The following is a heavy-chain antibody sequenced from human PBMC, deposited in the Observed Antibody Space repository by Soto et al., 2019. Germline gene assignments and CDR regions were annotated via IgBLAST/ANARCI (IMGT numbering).Heavy chain of an antibody. Sequence: EVQLVESGGGLVMPGGSLRLSCIASGFSFSTYSMNWVRQAPGKGLEWVSSIRRSGDYTYYADSLKGRFTISRDNAKNSLSLQMIRLRAEDTAVYYCARSTSLGGMDVWGQGTPVTVSS. J-gene: IGHJ6*02. CDR3: ARSTSLGGMDV. CDR1: GFSFSTYS. V-gene: IGHV3-21*01. CDR2: IRRSGDYT. D-gene: IGHD1-1*01.